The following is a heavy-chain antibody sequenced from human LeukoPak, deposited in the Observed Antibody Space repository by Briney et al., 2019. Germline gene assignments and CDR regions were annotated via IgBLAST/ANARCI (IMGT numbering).Heavy chain of an antibody. D-gene: IGHD5-18*01. V-gene: IGHV1-2*02. Sequence: ASVKVSCKASGYTFTGYYMHWVRQAPGQGLEWMGWINPNSGGTNYAQKFQGRVTMTRDTSISTAYMELSRLRSDDTAVYYCARGDTAEDPCYMDVWGKGTTVTVSS. CDR2: INPNSGGT. CDR3: ARGDTAEDPCYMDV. CDR1: GYTFTGYY. J-gene: IGHJ6*03.